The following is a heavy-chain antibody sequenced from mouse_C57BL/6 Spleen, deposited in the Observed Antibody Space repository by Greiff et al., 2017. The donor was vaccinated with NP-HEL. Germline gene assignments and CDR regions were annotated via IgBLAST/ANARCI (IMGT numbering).Heavy chain of an antibody. V-gene: IGHV5-12*01. J-gene: IGHJ4*01. CDR3: ARGGYGSSYAMDY. D-gene: IGHD1-1*01. CDR1: GFTFSDYY. Sequence: EVKVVESGGGLVQPGGSLKLSCAASGFTFSDYYMYWVRQTPEKRLEWVAYISNGGGSTYYPDTVKGRFTISRDNAKNTLYLQMSRLKSEDTAMYYCARGGYGSSYAMDYWGQGTSVTVSS. CDR2: ISNGGGST.